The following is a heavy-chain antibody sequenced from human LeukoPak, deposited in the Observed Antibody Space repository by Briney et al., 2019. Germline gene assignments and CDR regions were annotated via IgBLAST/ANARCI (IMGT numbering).Heavy chain of an antibody. V-gene: IGHV3-23*01. CDR1: GFTFSSYA. CDR3: ARRAGAYSHPYDY. Sequence: GGSLRLSCAASGFTFSSYAMSWVRQAPGKGLEWVSAISGNGGYTYYADSVKGRFTISRDNSKNTLYLQMNSLRAEDTAVYYCARRAGAYSHPYDYWGQGTLVTVSS. D-gene: IGHD4/OR15-4a*01. CDR2: ISGNGGYT. J-gene: IGHJ4*02.